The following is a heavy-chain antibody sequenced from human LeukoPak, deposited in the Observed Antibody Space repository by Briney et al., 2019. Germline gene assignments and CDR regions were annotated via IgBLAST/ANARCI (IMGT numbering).Heavy chain of an antibody. CDR2: INWNGGST. CDR1: GFTFSSFA. J-gene: IGHJ5*02. CDR3: ARRHTTNWYNWFDP. Sequence: GGSLRLSCAASGFTFSSFAMTWVRQAPGKGLEWVSDINWNGGSTDYADSVKGRFTISRDNAKNSLYLHMSSLRDEDTAFYYCARRHTTNWYNWFDPWGQGTLVIVSS. V-gene: IGHV3-20*04. D-gene: IGHD1-1*01.